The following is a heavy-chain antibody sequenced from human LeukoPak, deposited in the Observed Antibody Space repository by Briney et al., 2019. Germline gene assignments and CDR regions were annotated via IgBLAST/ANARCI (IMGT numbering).Heavy chain of an antibody. J-gene: IGHJ5*02. CDR1: GYSIRSDDY. Sequence: SETLSLTCVVSGYSIRSDDYWGWIRQSPGKGLEWIGSMYDSGSTYYNPSLNSRLTISVDTSKNQFSLKLSSVTAADTAVYYCARNVSGVAIQSRPNWFDPWGQGTLVTVSS. CDR3: ARNVSGVAIQSRPNWFDP. V-gene: IGHV4-38-2*01. CDR2: MYDSGST. D-gene: IGHD3-3*01.